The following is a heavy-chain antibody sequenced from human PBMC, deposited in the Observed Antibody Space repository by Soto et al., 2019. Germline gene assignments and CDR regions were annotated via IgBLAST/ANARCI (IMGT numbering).Heavy chain of an antibody. J-gene: IGHJ6*02. V-gene: IGHV1-69*13. CDR2: IIPIFGTA. CDR3: ARDSPYSSSDYYYGMDV. Sequence: SVKVSCKASGGTFSSYAISWVRQAPGQGLEWMGGIIPIFGTANYAQKFQGRVTITADESTSTAYMGLSSLRSEDTAVYYCARDSPYSSSDYYYGMDVWGQGTTVTVSS. CDR1: GGTFSSYA. D-gene: IGHD6-6*01.